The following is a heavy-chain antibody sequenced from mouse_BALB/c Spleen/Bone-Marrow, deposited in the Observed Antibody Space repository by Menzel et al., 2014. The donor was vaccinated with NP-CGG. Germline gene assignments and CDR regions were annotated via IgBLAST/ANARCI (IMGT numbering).Heavy chain of an antibody. CDR3: TREKYGDCYDFDY. D-gene: IGHD1-1*02. Sequence: EVQLQQSGPELVKPGASVKISCKASGYTFTDYNMHWVKQSHGKSLEWIGYNYPYNGGAGYNQKFKGKATLTLDNTSSTAYMELRSLTSEDSAVYYCTREKYGDCYDFDYWGQGTTLTVSS. J-gene: IGHJ2*01. V-gene: IGHV1S29*02. CDR1: GYTFTDYN. CDR2: NYPYNGGA.